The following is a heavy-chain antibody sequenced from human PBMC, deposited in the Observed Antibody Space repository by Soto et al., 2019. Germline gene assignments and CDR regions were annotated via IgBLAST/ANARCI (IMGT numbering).Heavy chain of an antibody. D-gene: IGHD3-3*01. CDR1: GFTFSSYS. CDR3: ARAGFWSGYYYYGMDV. V-gene: IGHV3-21*01. CDR2: ISSSSSYI. J-gene: IGHJ6*02. Sequence: GGSLRLSCAASGFTFSSYSMNWVRQAPGKGLEWVSSISSSSSYIYYADSVKGRFTISRDNAKNSLYLQMNSLRAEDTAVYYCARAGFWSGYYYYGMDVWGQGTTVTVSS.